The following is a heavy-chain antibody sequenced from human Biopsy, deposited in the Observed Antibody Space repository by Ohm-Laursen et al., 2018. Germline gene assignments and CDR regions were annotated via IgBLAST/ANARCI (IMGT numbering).Heavy chain of an antibody. V-gene: IGHV4-59*01. CDR3: ARATNSTGWPYYYFYGMDV. Sequence: LSLTCSVSGGSISSDYWSWIRQTPGKGLEWIGYIYYSGSTNYNPSLKSRVTISVDTSKNQFSLRLNSVTAADTAVYYCARATNSTGWPYYYFYGMDVWGQGTTVTVSS. J-gene: IGHJ6*02. CDR2: IYYSGST. D-gene: IGHD2/OR15-2a*01. CDR1: GGSISSDY.